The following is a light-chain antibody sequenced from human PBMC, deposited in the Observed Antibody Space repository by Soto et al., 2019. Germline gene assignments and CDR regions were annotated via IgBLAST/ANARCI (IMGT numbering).Light chain of an antibody. Sequence: QSVLTQPPSVSGAPGQRVTISCTCSSSNIGAGYDVHWYQQLPGTAPKLLIYRNSHRPSGVPDRCSGSKSGTSASLVITGLRAEDEADYYCQSFDSSLSGPFYVFGTGTKLTVL. CDR1: SSNIGAGYD. V-gene: IGLV1-40*01. J-gene: IGLJ1*01. CDR3: QSFDSSLSGPFYV. CDR2: RNS.